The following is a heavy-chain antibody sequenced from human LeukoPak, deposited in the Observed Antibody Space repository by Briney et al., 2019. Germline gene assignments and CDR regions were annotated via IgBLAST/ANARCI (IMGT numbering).Heavy chain of an antibody. V-gene: IGHV3-11*04. D-gene: IGHD6-6*01. Sequence: PGGSLRLSCAASGFAFSDYYMSWIRQAPGKGLEWVSYISSSGSTIYYADSVKGRFTISRDNAKNSLYLQMNSLRAEDTAVYYCARTLHRGAARPDYFDYWGQGTLVTVSS. CDR2: ISSSGSTI. CDR1: GFAFSDYY. CDR3: ARTLHRGAARPDYFDY. J-gene: IGHJ4*02.